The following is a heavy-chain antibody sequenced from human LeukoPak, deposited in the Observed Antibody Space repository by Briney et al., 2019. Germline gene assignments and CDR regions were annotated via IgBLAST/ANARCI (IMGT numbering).Heavy chain of an antibody. V-gene: IGHV4-59*01. J-gene: IGHJ1*01. CDR3: AQKAPYSPGYSQH. CDR2: IYHSGTT. D-gene: IGHD2-15*01. CDR1: GGSISSYY. Sequence: KASETLSLTCTVSGGSISSYYWSWIRQPPGKGLEWIGYIYHSGTTNYNPSLKSRVTISVDTSKNQFSLKLSSVTAADTAVYYCAQKAPYSPGYSQHWGQGTLVTVSS.